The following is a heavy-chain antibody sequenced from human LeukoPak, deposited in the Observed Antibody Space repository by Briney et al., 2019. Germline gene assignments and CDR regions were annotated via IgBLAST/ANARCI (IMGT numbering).Heavy chain of an antibody. J-gene: IGHJ4*02. Sequence: SQTLSLTCAVSGDSFSSGGYSWTWIRQPPGKGLEWIGYIYHSGTTYYNPSLKSRVTISVDTSKNQFSLKLSSVTAADTAVYYCARAGYSNEGYSGYGHEDYWGQGTLVTVSP. D-gene: IGHD5-12*01. CDR1: GDSFSSGGYS. CDR2: IYHSGTT. V-gene: IGHV4-30-2*01. CDR3: ARAGYSNEGYSGYGHEDY.